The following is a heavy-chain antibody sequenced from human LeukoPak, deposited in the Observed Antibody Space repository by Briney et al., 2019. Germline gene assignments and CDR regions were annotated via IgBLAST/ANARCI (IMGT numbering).Heavy chain of an antibody. D-gene: IGHD3-22*01. J-gene: IGHJ4*02. CDR3: AKASAGYDSSGLEY. CDR1: GFTVSSNY. V-gene: IGHV3-48*04. CDR2: ISSSSSTI. Sequence: GGSLRLSCAASGFTVSSNYMNWVRQAPGKGLEWVSYISSSSSTIYYADSVEGRFTISRDNSKNSLYLQMNSLRAEDTALYYCAKASAGYDSSGLEYWGQGTLVTVSS.